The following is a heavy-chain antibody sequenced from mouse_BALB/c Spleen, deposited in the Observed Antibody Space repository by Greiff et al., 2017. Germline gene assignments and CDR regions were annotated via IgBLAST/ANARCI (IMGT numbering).Heavy chain of an antibody. Sequence: VQLQQSGPQLVRPGASVKISCKASGYSFTSYWMHWVKQRPGQGLEWIGMIDPSDSETRLNQKFKDKATLTVDKSSSTAYMQLSSPTSEDSAVYYCASDGYSWYFDVWGAGTTVTVSS. V-gene: IGHV1S126*01. D-gene: IGHD2-3*01. CDR2: IDPSDSET. J-gene: IGHJ1*01. CDR3: ASDGYSWYFDV. CDR1: GYSFTSYW.